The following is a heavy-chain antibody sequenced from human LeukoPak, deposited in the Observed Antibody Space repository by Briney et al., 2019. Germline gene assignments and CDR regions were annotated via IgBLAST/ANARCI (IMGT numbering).Heavy chain of an antibody. CDR2: IIPIFGTA. D-gene: IGHD2-2*01. CDR1: GGTFSSYA. CDR3: ASGYCSSTSCYWFDP. J-gene: IGHJ5*02. Sequence: SVKVSCKASGGTFSSYAISWVRQAPGQGLEWMGGIIPIFGTANYAQKFQGRVTITADRSTSTAYMELSSLRSEDTAVYYCASGYCSSTSCYWFDPWGQGTLVTVSS. V-gene: IGHV1-69*06.